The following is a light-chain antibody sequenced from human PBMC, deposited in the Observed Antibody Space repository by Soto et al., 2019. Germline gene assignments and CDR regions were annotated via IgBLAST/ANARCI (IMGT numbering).Light chain of an antibody. CDR2: VAS. CDR1: QRVSSSF. J-gene: IGKJ4*01. CDR3: QQYDSSPPLT. Sequence: EIVLTQSPGTLSLSPGERATLSCRASQRVSSSFVAWYQQRPGQAPRLLIYVASSTATGIPDRFSGSGSGTDFTLTISRLEPEDFAVYFCQQYDSSPPLTFGGGTKVEIK. V-gene: IGKV3-20*01.